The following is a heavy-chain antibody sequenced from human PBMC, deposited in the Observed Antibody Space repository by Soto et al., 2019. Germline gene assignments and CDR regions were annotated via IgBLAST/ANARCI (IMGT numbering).Heavy chain of an antibody. CDR1: GFTFSDYY. Sequence: QVQLVESGGGLVKPGGSLRLSCAASGFTFSDYYMSWIRQAPGKGLEWVSYMFISDTTIYYADSVKGRFTISRDNAKNSLYLQMNSLRAEDTAVYYCARGRSSSVYFDYWGQGTLVTVSS. D-gene: IGHD6-6*01. V-gene: IGHV3-11*01. CDR3: ARGRSSSVYFDY. CDR2: MFISDTTI. J-gene: IGHJ4*02.